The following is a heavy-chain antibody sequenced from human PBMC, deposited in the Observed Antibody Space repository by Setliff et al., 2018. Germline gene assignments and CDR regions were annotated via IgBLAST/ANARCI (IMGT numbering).Heavy chain of an antibody. CDR2: INTGGGSS. Sequence: GASVKVSCKASGYTLINYGISWVRQAPGQGLEWMGLINTGGGSSSYSPKFQGRVTMTRDTSTSTVYMEVNILGSEDTAVYFCARAGLASAGRKGIFDYWGQGTLVTVSS. CDR3: ARAGLASAGRKGIFDY. CDR1: GYTLINYG. J-gene: IGHJ4*02. D-gene: IGHD6-13*01. V-gene: IGHV1-46*01.